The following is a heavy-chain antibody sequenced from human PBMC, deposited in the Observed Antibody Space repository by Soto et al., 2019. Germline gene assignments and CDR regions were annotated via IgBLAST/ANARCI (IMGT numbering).Heavy chain of an antibody. Sequence: PGGSLRLSCAASGFTFSSYGMHWVRQAPGKGLEWVAVISYDGSNKYYADSVEGRFTISRDNSKNTLYLQMNSLRAEDTAVYYCAKALAAAGTGFDYWGQGTLVTVSS. CDR3: AKALAAAGTGFDY. CDR1: GFTFSSYG. V-gene: IGHV3-30*18. D-gene: IGHD6-13*01. CDR2: ISYDGSNK. J-gene: IGHJ4*02.